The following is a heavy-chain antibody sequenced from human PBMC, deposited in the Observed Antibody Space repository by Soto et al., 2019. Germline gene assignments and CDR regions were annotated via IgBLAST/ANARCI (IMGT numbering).Heavy chain of an antibody. D-gene: IGHD2-15*01. Sequence: QVQLVQSGAEVKKPGSSVKVSCKASGGTFSSYAISWVRQAPGQGLEWMGGIIPIFGTANYAQKFQGRVTITADESTSTAYMELSSLRSEDTAVYYCAREMGVMVAASARDYGMDVWGQGTTVTVSS. CDR3: AREMGVMVAASARDYGMDV. V-gene: IGHV1-69*12. CDR2: IIPIFGTA. CDR1: GGTFSSYA. J-gene: IGHJ6*02.